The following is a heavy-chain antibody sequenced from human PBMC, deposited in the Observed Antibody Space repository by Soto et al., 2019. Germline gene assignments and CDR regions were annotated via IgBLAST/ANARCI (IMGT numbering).Heavy chain of an antibody. V-gene: IGHV3-23*01. CDR3: AKPKAYTDIVVVPAAIALRFMDV. CDR2: ISGSGGST. J-gene: IGHJ6*03. D-gene: IGHD2-2*02. CDR1: GFTSSSYA. Sequence: PGGSLRLSCAASGFTSSSYAMSWVRQAPGKGLEWVSAISGSGGSTYYADSVKGRFTISRDNSKNTLYLQMNSLRAEDTAVYYCAKPKAYTDIVVVPAAIALRFMDVWGKGTTVTVSS.